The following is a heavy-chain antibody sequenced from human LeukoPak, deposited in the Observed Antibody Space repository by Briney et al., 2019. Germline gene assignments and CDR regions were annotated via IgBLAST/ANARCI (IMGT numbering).Heavy chain of an antibody. J-gene: IGHJ4*02. D-gene: IGHD5-12*01. CDR2: IYYSGST. V-gene: IGHV4-59*01. CDR3: ARCSFNSGWYFDY. CDR1: GGSISSYY. Sequence: SETLSLTCTVSGGSISSYYWNWIRQPPGKGLEWIGHIYYSGSTNDNPSLKSRITISVDTSKNQFSLKLSSVTTADTAVYYCARCSFNSGWYFDYWGQGALVTVSS.